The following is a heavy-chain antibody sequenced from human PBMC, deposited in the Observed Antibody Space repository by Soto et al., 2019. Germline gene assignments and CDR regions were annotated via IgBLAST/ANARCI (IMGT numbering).Heavy chain of an antibody. D-gene: IGHD2-21*02. J-gene: IGHJ3*02. V-gene: IGHV1-18*01. CDR2: ISAYNGNT. CDR1: GYTFTSYG. CDR3: ASDLEVTPMAFDI. Sequence: ASVKVSCKASGYTFTSYGISWVRQAPGQGLEWMGWISAYNGNTNYAQRLQGRVTMTTDTSTSTAYMELRSLRSDDTAVYYCASDLEVTPMAFDIWGQGTMVTVSS.